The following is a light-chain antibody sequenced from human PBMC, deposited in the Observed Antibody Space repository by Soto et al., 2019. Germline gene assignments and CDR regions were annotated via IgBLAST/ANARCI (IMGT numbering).Light chain of an antibody. CDR3: QSYDTSLSAWV. J-gene: IGLJ3*02. V-gene: IGLV1-40*01. CDR1: SSNIGTRYD. CDR2: GNT. Sequence: QSVLTQPPSVSGAPGQRVTISCTGSSSNIGTRYDVNWYKQLPGTAPKLLIYGNTNRPSGVPDRFSGSKSGTSASLAITGLQAEDEADYYCQSYDTSLSAWVFGGGTKLTVL.